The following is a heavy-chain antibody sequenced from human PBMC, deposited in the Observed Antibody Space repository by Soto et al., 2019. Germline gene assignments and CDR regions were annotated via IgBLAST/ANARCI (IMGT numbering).Heavy chain of an antibody. D-gene: IGHD6-6*01. CDR2: IDWDDDK. J-gene: IGHJ6*02. CDR3: ARMIIEYSSSSEGYYGMDV. V-gene: IGHV2-70*01. CDR1: GFSLSTSGMC. Sequence: SGPTLVKPTQTLTLTCTFSGFSLSTSGMCVSWIRQPPGKALEWLALIDWDDDKYYSTSLKTRLTISKDTSKNQVVLTMTNMDPVDTATYYCARMIIEYSSSSEGYYGMDVWGQGTTVTVSS.